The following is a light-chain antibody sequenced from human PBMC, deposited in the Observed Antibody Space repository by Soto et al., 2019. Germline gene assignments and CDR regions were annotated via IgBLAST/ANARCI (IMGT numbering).Light chain of an antibody. Sequence: DIQMTQSPSTLSASVGDRVTITCRASQSISSWLAWYQQKPGKAPKLLIYKASSLESGVPSRFSGSGSGTEFTLTISSLQPDDFATYYCQQYSGWYTFGQGTKLEIK. CDR1: QSISSW. CDR2: KAS. CDR3: QQYSGWYT. J-gene: IGKJ2*01. V-gene: IGKV1-5*03.